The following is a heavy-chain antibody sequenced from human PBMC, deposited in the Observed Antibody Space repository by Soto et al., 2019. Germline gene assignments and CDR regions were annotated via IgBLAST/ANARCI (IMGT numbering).Heavy chain of an antibody. CDR1: DYTFTDFG. CDR2: ISAYNRNT. Sequence: QGQLVQSGAEVKKPGASVKVSCKASDYTFTDFGISWVRQAPGQGLEWMGWISAYNRNTNYAQKVQGRVTMTTDTSTSTAYMELRSLTSDDTAVYYCARDSGNLGTWAYFFDYWGQGTLVTVSS. D-gene: IGHD1-1*01. V-gene: IGHV1-18*01. J-gene: IGHJ4*02. CDR3: ARDSGNLGTWAYFFDY.